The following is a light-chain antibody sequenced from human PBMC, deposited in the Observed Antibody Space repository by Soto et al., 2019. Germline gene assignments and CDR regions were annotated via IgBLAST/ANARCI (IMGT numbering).Light chain of an antibody. CDR2: GVS. Sequence: DIQMTQSPSSLSASVGDRVTITCQASQDIRKNLNWYQQKPGKAPKLLIYGVSNLETGVPSRFSGSGSGADFTLTITSLQPEDVSKYYCQQYNDLITFGGGTKVEIK. V-gene: IGKV1-33*01. CDR1: QDIRKN. J-gene: IGKJ4*01. CDR3: QQYNDLIT.